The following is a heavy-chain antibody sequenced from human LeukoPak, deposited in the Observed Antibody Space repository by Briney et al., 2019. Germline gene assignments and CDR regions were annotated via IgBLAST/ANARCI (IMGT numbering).Heavy chain of an antibody. CDR2: ISWNSGSI. CDR3: AKVDDSFDY. J-gene: IGHJ4*02. V-gene: IGHV3-9*01. CDR1: GFTFDDYA. Sequence: PGRSLRLSCAASGFTFDDYAMHWVRQAPGKGLEWVSGISWNSGSIGYADSVKGRFTISRDNAKNSLYLQMNSLRAEDTALYYCAKVDDSFDYWGQGTLVTVSS. D-gene: IGHD3-16*01.